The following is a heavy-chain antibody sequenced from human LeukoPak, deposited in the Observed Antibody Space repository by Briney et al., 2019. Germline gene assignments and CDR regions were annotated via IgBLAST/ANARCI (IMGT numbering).Heavy chain of an antibody. V-gene: IGHV3-74*01. J-gene: IGHJ4*02. CDR2: INHDGSST. CDR1: GSTFSTFW. Sequence: GGSLRLSCAASGSTFSTFWMHWVRQAPGKGLVWVSRINHDGSSTNYADSVKGRFIISRDNAKNTLYLQMNSLRAEDTAVYYCVRDWGYDSSGYWQKYFDTWGQGTLVTVSS. CDR3: VRDWGYDSSGYWQKYFDT. D-gene: IGHD3-22*01.